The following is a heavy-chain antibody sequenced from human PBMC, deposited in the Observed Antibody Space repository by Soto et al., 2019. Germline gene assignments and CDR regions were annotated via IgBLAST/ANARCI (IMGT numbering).Heavy chain of an antibody. CDR2: VHHSWGS. V-gene: IGHV4-59*01. CDR1: GGSISSYY. D-gene: IGHD2-15*01. J-gene: IGHJ4*03. Sequence: SETLSLTCTVSGGSISSYYWSWIRQPPGKGMEWIGYVHHSWGSTYNPSLQSRVAISLDTSKSQFSLKLSSVTAADTAVNYCASWSSGGSSGVWGQGTLVTVSS. CDR3: ASWSSGGSSGV.